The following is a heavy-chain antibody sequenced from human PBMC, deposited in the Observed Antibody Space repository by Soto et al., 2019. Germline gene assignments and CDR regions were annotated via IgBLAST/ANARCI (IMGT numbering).Heavy chain of an antibody. J-gene: IGHJ5*02. CDR3: ARGLRTLDP. CDR1: GGSFSGYY. CDR2: INHSGST. V-gene: IGHV4-34*01. Sequence: SETLSLTCAVYGGSFSGYYWSWIRQPPGKGLEWIGEINHSGSTNYNPSLKSRVTISVDTSKNRFSLKLSSVTAADTAVYYCARGLRTLDPWGQGTLVTVSS.